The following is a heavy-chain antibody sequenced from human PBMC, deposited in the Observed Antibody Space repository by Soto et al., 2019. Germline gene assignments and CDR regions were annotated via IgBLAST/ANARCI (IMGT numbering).Heavy chain of an antibody. CDR1: GYTFTSYY. CDR3: ASRTQLQNYGMDV. D-gene: IGHD1-26*01. Sequence: QVQLVQSGAEVKKPGASVKVSCKASGYTFTSYYMHWVRQAPGQGLEWMGIINPSGGSTSYAQKFQGRVTMTRDTSTSIVYMELSSLRSEDTAVYYCASRTQLQNYGMDVWGQGTTVTVSS. CDR2: INPSGGST. J-gene: IGHJ6*02. V-gene: IGHV1-46*01.